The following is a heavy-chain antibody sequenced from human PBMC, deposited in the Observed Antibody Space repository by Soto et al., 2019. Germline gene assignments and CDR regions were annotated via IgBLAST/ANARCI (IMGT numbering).Heavy chain of an antibody. CDR3: SRGGLIRGVLYY. V-gene: IGHV4-34*01. CDR2: INHSGSP. CDR1: DGSSNNYY. J-gene: IGHJ4*02. D-gene: IGHD3-10*01. Sequence: QVQLQQWGAGLLKPSETLSLTCAVYDGSSNNYYWSWIRQPPGKGLEWIGEINHSGSPNYNESLKSRVTISEDTSKKQFSLELRFVTAADTAVYYCSRGGLIRGVLYYWGQGTLVTVSS.